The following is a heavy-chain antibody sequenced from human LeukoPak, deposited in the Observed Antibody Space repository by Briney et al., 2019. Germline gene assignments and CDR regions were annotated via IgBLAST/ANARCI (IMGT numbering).Heavy chain of an antibody. CDR2: IYHSGST. D-gene: IGHD6-19*01. CDR1: GYSISSGYY. J-gene: IGHJ3*01. CDR3: ARDRDSNGWTVAFDF. Sequence: SETLSLTCGVSGYSISSGYYWGWIRQSPGKGLEWIGSIYHSGSTYYNASLKSRVTISVDTSKNQFSLELSSVTAADTAVYYCARDRDSNGWTVAFDFWGQGTMVTVSS. V-gene: IGHV4-38-2*02.